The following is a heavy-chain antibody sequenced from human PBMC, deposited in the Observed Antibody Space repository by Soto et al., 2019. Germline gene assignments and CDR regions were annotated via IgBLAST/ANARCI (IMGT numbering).Heavy chain of an antibody. CDR1: GGSISSSSYY. V-gene: IGHV4-39*07. Sequence: SETLSLTCTVSGGSISSSSYYWGWIRQPPGKGLEWIGSIYYSGSTYYNPSLEGRVTISVDTSKNQFSLKLSSMTAADTAVYYCARAGGNFDPWGQGTLVTVSS. CDR3: ARAGGNFDP. J-gene: IGHJ5*02. CDR2: IYYSGST.